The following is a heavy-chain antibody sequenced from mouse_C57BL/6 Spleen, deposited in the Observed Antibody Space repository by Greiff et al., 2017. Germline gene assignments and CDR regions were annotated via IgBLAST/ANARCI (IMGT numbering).Heavy chain of an antibody. CDR3: GKCEIYEGYYFVDS. CDR2: IWSGGST. D-gene: IGHD2-3*01. V-gene: IGHV2-5*01. J-gene: IGHJ2*01. Sequence: VQLQQSGPGLVQPSQSLSITCTVSGFSLTSYGVHWVRQSPGKGLEWLGVIWSGGSTDYNAAFMSRLSITKENSKSQVFFKLNSRQADDTAIYYCGKCEIYEGYYFVDSWGQSTTLTVSS. CDR1: GFSLTSYG.